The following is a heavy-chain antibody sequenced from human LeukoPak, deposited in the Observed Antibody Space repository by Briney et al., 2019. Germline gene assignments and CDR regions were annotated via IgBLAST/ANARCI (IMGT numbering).Heavy chain of an antibody. CDR3: ARDRCSDGSCYSGFDY. Sequence: GGSLRLSCAASGFTFSSYSMNWVRQAPGKGLEWVSSISSSSSYIYYADSVKGRFTISRDNAKNSLYLQMNSLRAEDTAVYYCARDRCSDGSCYSGFDYWGQGTLVTVSS. J-gene: IGHJ4*02. D-gene: IGHD2-15*01. CDR1: GFTFSSYS. CDR2: ISSSSSYI. V-gene: IGHV3-21*01.